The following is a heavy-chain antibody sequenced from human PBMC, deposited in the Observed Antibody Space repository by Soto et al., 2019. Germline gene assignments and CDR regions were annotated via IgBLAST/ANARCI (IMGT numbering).Heavy chain of an antibody. CDR1: GGSVSSGSYY. CDR2: IYYSGST. D-gene: IGHD3-22*01. V-gene: IGHV4-61*01. CDR3: ARTPNPYYYDSSGYYYALDY. Sequence: SETLSLTCTVSGGSVSSGSYYWSWIRQPPGKGLEWIGYIYYSGSTNYNPSLKSRVTISVDTSKNQFSLKLSSVTAADTAVYYCARTPNPYYYDSSGYYYALDYWGQGTLVTVSS. J-gene: IGHJ4*02.